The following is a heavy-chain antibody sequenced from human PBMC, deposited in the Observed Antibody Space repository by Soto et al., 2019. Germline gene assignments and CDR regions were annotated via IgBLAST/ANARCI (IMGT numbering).Heavy chain of an antibody. CDR3: AKCTVRGVIRDAFDI. CDR1: GFTFDDYA. V-gene: IGHV3-9*01. D-gene: IGHD3-10*01. Sequence: PGGSMRLSCAASGFTFDDYAVHWVRQDPGKGLEWVSGISWNSGSIGYADSVKGRFTISRDNAKNSLYLQMNSLRAEDTALYYCAKCTVRGVIRDAFDIWGQGTMVTVSS. CDR2: ISWNSGSI. J-gene: IGHJ3*02.